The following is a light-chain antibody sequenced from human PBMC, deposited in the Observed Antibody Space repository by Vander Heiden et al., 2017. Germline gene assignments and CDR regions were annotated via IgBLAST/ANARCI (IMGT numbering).Light chain of an antibody. V-gene: IGLV9-49*01. Sequence: QPALTQPPSASASLGGSVTPTCTRSGGYGDCKVEWYQQRPQKGPRFVMRVGPRGIVGSKRDGIPDRFSVWGSGLNRYLTIKNIEEEDESDYHCGADHGSGSNFVVFGGGTKLTVL. CDR2: VGPRGIVG. J-gene: IGLJ2*01. CDR3: GADHGSGSNFVV. CDR1: GGYGDCK.